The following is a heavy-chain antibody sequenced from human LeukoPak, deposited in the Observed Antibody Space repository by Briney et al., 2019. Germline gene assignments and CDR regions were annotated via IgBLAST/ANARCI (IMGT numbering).Heavy chain of an antibody. V-gene: IGHV1-69*06. CDR2: SITMFGTA. Sequence: ASVKVSCKAFGGTFSSYAICWVRQAPRQGLEWMGGSITMFGTANCAEKFQGRVTITADKSTSTAYMELSSLRSEDTAVYYCARLFLRPWRRLREQYYMDVWGKGTTVTISS. J-gene: IGHJ6*03. D-gene: IGHD1-26*01. CDR1: GGTFSSYA. CDR3: ARLFLRPWRRLREQYYMDV.